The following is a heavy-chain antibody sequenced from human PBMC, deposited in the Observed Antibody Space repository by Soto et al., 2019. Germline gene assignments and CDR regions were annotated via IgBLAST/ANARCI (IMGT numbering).Heavy chain of an antibody. CDR3: AKSASESDDVLAD. Sequence: QVQLVESGGGVVQPGKSLRLSCATSGFTFNYYGFHWVRQAPGKGLEWVAVISYDGGTIYYADAVKGRFTISRDDSKDTVFLQMNRLRREDTGFYYCAKSASESDDVLADWGQGTLVTVSS. V-gene: IGHV3-30*18. J-gene: IGHJ4*02. CDR1: GFTFNYYG. CDR2: ISYDGGTI. D-gene: IGHD3-9*01.